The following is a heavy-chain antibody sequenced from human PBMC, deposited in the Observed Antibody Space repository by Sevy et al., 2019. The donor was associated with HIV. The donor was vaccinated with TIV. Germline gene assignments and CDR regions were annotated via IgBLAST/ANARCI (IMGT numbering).Heavy chain of an antibody. CDR2: IHYSGGT. Sequence: SETLSLTCTVSGGSISSSDSYWSWIRQPPGKGLEWIGYIHYSGGTYYNPFLKSRVAMSVDTSEKKFSLKLSSLTAADTAVYYCASKRGYNHGPFDYWGQGTQVTVSS. CDR3: ASKRGYNHGPFDY. CDR1: GGSISSSDSY. V-gene: IGHV4-30-4*01. J-gene: IGHJ4*02. D-gene: IGHD5-12*01.